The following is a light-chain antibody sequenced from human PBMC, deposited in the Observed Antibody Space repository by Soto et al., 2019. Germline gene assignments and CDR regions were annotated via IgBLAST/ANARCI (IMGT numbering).Light chain of an antibody. CDR1: QGISNY. CDR2: AAS. Sequence: DIQMTQSPSSLSAAGGDTVTITCRASQGISNYLAWYQQKPVKVPKLLIYAASTLQSGVPSRFSGSGSGTDFTLTISSLQPEDFATYYCQQSYSTLITFGQGTRLEIK. J-gene: IGKJ5*01. V-gene: IGKV1-27*01. CDR3: QQSYSTLIT.